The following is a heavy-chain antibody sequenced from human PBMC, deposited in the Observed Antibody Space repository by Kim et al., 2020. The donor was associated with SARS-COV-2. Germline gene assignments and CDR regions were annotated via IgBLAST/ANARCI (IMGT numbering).Heavy chain of an antibody. CDR2: ISWSGDTT. J-gene: IGHJ5*02. Sequence: GGSLRLSCAASGFSFDDYAMHWVRQAPGKGLQWVSGISWSGDTTEYADSVKGRFIISRDNANNSLHLQMNSLRGEDTAFYYCVRGFHFSVRLRRDTWFDPWGQGTLVTVSS. D-gene: IGHD5-12*01. CDR3: VRGFHFSVRLRRDTWFDP. CDR1: GFSFDDYA. V-gene: IGHV3-9*01.